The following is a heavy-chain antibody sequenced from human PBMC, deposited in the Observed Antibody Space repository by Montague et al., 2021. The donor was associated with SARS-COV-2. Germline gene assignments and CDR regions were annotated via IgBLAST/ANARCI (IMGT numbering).Heavy chain of an antibody. CDR3: ASMVRAQVYYFDY. CDR1: GGSISSCYCY. V-gene: IGHV4-39*02. D-gene: IGHD3-10*01. CDR2: YFYSGSS. J-gene: IGHJ4*02. Sequence: SETLSLTCTVSGGSISSCYCYWVWLPQLPGPGLVWFGCYFYSGSSDPYPTRKSQITISADTNKNYFSLKLISVAAADTAVYSCASMVRAQVYYFDYWGQGTLVTVSS.